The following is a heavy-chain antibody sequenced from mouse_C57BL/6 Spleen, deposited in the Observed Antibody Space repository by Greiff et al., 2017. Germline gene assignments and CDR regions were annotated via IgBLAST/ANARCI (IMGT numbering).Heavy chain of an antibody. J-gene: IGHJ4*01. CDR1: GYNFKNYY. CDR3: ARGAAQGRGALDY. V-gene: IGHV14-3*01. D-gene: IGHD3-2*02. Sequence: VQLQQSGAELVRPGASVKLSCTASGYNFKNYYMNWVKQRPEQGLEWIGRIEPGNGNTKYTDKIQGKATITADPSSRTAYLQLSSLTSEDTAVYYCARGAAQGRGALDYWGQGTSVTVSS. CDR2: IEPGNGNT.